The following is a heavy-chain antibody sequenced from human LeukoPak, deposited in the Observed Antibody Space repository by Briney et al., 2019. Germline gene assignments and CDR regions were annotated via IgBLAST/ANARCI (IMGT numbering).Heavy chain of an antibody. D-gene: IGHD3-10*01. J-gene: IGHJ4*02. Sequence: PSETLSLTCTVSGGSISSGGYYWSWIRQHPGKGLEWIGYIYYSGSTYYNPFLKSRVTISVDTSKNQFSLKLSSVTAADTAVYYCARVLYYGSGSGFDYWGQGTLVTVSS. CDR3: ARVLYYGSGSGFDY. CDR1: GGSISSGGYY. V-gene: IGHV4-31*03. CDR2: IYYSGST.